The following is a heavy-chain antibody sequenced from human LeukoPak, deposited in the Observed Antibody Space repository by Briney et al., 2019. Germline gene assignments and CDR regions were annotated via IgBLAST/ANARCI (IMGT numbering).Heavy chain of an antibody. CDR3: ARRDNYDYVWGSYHPDY. J-gene: IGHJ4*02. CDR1: GGSISSSTSY. V-gene: IGHV4-39*01. D-gene: IGHD3-16*02. CDR2: IYYTGNT. Sequence: SETLSLTCTVSGGSISSSTSYWGWIRQPPGKGLEWIANIYYTGNTYYNPSLRSRVTISVDTSINQFSLKLSSVTAADTAVYYCARRDNYDYVWGSYHPDYWGQGTLVTVSS.